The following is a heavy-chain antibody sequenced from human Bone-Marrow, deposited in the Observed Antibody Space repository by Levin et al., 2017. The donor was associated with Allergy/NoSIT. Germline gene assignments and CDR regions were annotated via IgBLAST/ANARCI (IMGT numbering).Heavy chain of an antibody. D-gene: IGHD5-18*01. V-gene: IGHV1-18*01. CDR2: ISAYNGNT. Sequence: ASVKVSCKASGYTFTSYGISWVRQAPGQGLEWMGWISAYNGNTNYAQKLQGRVTMTTDTSTSTAYMELRSLRSDDTAVYYCARFNTAMIYYYYGMDVWGQGTTVTVSS. CDR1: GYTFTSYG. J-gene: IGHJ6*02. CDR3: ARFNTAMIYYYYGMDV.